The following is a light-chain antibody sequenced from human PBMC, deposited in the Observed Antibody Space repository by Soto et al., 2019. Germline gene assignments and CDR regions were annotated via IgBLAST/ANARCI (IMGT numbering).Light chain of an antibody. Sequence: IQMTQTASSLSASVGDRVTITCRASQRIASYLNWYQQKAGKAPRLLIYAVSTLHSGVPSRFSGSGSGTEFTLTISSLQPEDFATYYCQQSYSAPGFGGGTKVE. J-gene: IGKJ4*01. CDR2: AVS. CDR3: QQSYSAPG. CDR1: QRIASY. V-gene: IGKV1-39*01.